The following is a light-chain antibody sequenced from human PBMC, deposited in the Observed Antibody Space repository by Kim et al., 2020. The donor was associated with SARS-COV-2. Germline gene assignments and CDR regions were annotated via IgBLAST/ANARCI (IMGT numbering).Light chain of an antibody. CDR2: AAS. J-gene: IGKJ4*01. CDR1: QGISSY. CDR3: QQLNSFPFT. Sequence: DIQLTQSPSFLSASVGDRVTITCRASQGISSYLAWYQQKPGKAPNLLIYAASTLQSGVPSRFSGSGAGTEFTLTISSLQPEDFATYYCQQLNSFPFTFGGGTKLEI. V-gene: IGKV1-9*01.